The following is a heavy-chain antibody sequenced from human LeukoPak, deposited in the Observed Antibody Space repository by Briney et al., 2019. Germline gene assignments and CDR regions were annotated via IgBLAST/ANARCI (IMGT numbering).Heavy chain of an antibody. Sequence: GGSLRLSCATSGFMFEDYAMHWVRQAPGKGLEWVALISEDGSTKYYADSVLGRFTISRDNNKNSLYLQLNSLRAEDTAFYYCDKGTDSSDYYHVHYWGQGTPVTVSS. V-gene: IGHV3-43*02. J-gene: IGHJ4*02. CDR3: DKGTDSSDYYHVHY. CDR1: GFMFEDYA. D-gene: IGHD3-22*01. CDR2: ISEDGSTK.